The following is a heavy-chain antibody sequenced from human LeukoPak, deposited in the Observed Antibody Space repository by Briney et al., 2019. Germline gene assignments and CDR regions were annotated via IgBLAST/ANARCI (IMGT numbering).Heavy chain of an antibody. D-gene: IGHD5-24*01. V-gene: IGHV4-38-2*02. CDR3: ARGEGWLQGGYYFDY. CDR2: IYHSGST. J-gene: IGHJ4*02. Sequence: SETPSLTCTVSGYSISSGYYWGWIRQPPGKGLEWIGSIYHSGSTYYNPSLKSRVTISVDTSKNQFSLKLSSVTAADTAVYYCARGEGWLQGGYYFDYWGQGTLVTVSS. CDR1: GYSISSGYY.